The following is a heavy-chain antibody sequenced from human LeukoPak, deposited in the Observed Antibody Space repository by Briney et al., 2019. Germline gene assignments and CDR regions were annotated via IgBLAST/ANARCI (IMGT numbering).Heavy chain of an antibody. CDR1: GFTFSSYW. CDR2: INSDGSST. J-gene: IGHJ4*02. V-gene: IGHV3-74*01. Sequence: GGSLRLSCAASGFTFSSYWMHWVRQAPGRGLVWVSRINSDGSSTSYADSVKGRFTISRDNAKNTLYLQMNSLRAEDTAVYYCARDKYCGGDCHDYWGQGTLVTVSS. CDR3: ARDKYCGGDCHDY. D-gene: IGHD2-21*02.